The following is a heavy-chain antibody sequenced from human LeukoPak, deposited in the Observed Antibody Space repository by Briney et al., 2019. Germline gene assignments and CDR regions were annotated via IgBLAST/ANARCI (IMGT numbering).Heavy chain of an antibody. CDR1: GYTFTSYA. Sequence: GASVKVSCKASGYTFTSYAMHWVRQAPGQRLEWMGWINAGNGNTKYSQKFQGRVTITRDTSASTACMELSSLRSEDTAVYYCAREDDSSGWYNWFDPWGQGTLVTVSS. CDR3: AREDDSSGWYNWFDP. CDR2: INAGNGNT. D-gene: IGHD6-19*01. J-gene: IGHJ5*02. V-gene: IGHV1-3*01.